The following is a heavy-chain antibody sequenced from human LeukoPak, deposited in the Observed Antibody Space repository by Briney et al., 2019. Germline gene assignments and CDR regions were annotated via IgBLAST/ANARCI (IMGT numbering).Heavy chain of an antibody. CDR1: GGSIRSYY. Sequence: SETLSLTCTVSGGSIRSYYWSWVRQPAGKGLEWIGRVYSSGSTNYNPSLKSRVTMSVDPSKNQFSLKLSSVTAADTAVYYCAREEGSLSIDYWGQGTLVTVSS. CDR2: VYSSGST. V-gene: IGHV4-4*07. J-gene: IGHJ4*02. D-gene: IGHD1-26*01. CDR3: AREEGSLSIDY.